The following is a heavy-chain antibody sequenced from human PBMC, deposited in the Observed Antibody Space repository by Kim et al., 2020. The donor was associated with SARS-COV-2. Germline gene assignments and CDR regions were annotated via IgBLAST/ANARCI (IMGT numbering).Heavy chain of an antibody. CDR1: GFTFSSYA. J-gene: IGHJ6*02. D-gene: IGHD1-26*01. CDR2: ISGSGGST. CDR3: AWGLFPGGEWELLLYYGMDV. V-gene: IGHV3-23*01. Sequence: GGSLRLSCAASGFTFSSYAMSWVRQAPGKGLEWVSAISGSGGSTYYADSVKGRFTISRDNSKNTLYLQMNSLRAEDTAVYYCAWGLFPGGEWELLLYYGMDVWGQGTTVTVSS.